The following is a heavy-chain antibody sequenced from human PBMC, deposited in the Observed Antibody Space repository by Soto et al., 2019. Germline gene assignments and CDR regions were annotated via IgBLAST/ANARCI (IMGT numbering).Heavy chain of an antibody. CDR3: ATPFLGYCSGGSCPRWFDP. CDR1: RGTXISYP. CDR2: IIPIFCTA. D-gene: IGHD2-15*01. J-gene: IGHJ5*02. V-gene: IGHV1-69*06. Sequence: SXEASFKASRGTXISYPVSLVRETPRQGPEWMGGIIPIFCTANYAQKLKDRDTITEDKSTSTGYMELSSLRSEDTALYYCATPFLGYCSGGSCPRWFDPWGPGTLGTVSS.